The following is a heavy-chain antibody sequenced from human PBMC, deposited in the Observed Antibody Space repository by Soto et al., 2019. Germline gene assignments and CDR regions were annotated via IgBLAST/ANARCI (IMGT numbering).Heavy chain of an antibody. V-gene: IGHV4-34*01. J-gene: IGHJ4*02. Sequence: QVQLQQWGAGLLKPSETLSLTCAVYGGSFSGYYWSWIRQPPGKGLEWIGEINHSGSTNYNPSLKSRVTISVDTSKNQFSLKLSSVTAADTAVYYCASGPMVRGVLITTPWDYWGQGTLVTVSS. CDR1: GGSFSGYY. CDR2: INHSGST. D-gene: IGHD3-10*01. CDR3: ASGPMVRGVLITTPWDY.